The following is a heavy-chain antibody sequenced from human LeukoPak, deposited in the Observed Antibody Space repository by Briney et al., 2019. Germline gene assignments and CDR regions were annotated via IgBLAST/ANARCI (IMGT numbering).Heavy chain of an antibody. D-gene: IGHD2-15*01. CDR1: GGSIRSYY. J-gene: IGHJ4*02. Sequence: PSETLSLTCTVSGGSIRSYYWSWIRQPPGKGREWIGYIHYSGSTNNHPSLESRVTISVDTSKNQFSLKLSSVTAADTAVYYCARAVGTAATLWGQGTLVTVSS. CDR2: IHYSGST. V-gene: IGHV4-59*01. CDR3: ARAVGTAATL.